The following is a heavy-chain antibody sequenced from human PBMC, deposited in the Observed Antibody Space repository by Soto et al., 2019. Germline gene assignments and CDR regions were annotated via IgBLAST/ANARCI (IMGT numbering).Heavy chain of an antibody. CDR3: ARHGSGYWTGDFDY. CDR1: GGSISSYY. V-gene: IGHV4-59*08. D-gene: IGHD3-22*01. J-gene: IGHJ4*02. Sequence: TSETLSLTCTVSGGSISSYYWSWIRQPPGKGLEWIGYIYYSGSTNYNPSLKSRVTISVDTSKNQFSLKLSSVTAADTAVYYCARHGSGYWTGDFDYWGQGTLVTVSS. CDR2: IYYSGST.